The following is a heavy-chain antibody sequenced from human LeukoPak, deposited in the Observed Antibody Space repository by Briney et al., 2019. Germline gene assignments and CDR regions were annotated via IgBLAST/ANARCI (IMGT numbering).Heavy chain of an antibody. CDR3: ARASLPGWYFDL. J-gene: IGHJ2*01. CDR2: INPSGGST. Sequence: RASVNVSCKASGYTFTSYYMHWVRQAPGQGLEWMGIINPSGGSTSYAQKFQGRVTMTRDTSTGTVYMELSSLRSEDTAVYYCARASLPGWYFDLWGSGTQVTVSS. CDR1: GYTFTSYY. V-gene: IGHV1-46*01.